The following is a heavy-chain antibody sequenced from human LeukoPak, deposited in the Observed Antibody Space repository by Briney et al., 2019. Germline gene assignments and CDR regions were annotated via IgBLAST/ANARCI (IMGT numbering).Heavy chain of an antibody. CDR3: AKALTGTKAFDI. CDR1: GFTFSKYW. CDR2: INTDGTVT. J-gene: IGHJ3*02. Sequence: GGSLRLSCAASGFTFSKYWMLWVRQAPGKGLESVSRINTDGTVTTYADSVKGRFTVSRDNADNTMFLQMNSVRDEDTAVYYCAKALTGTKAFDIWGQGTMVTVSS. V-gene: IGHV3-74*01. D-gene: IGHD1-20*01.